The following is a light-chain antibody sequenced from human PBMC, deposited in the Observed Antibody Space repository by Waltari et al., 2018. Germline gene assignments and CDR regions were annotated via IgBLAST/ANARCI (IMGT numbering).Light chain of an antibody. J-gene: IGKJ2*03. CDR3: QASYTTPYS. Sequence: DLQMTQSPSSLSASVGDRVTISCRASKNIRSYLSWYQQKPGIAPNLVSYAASTLQSGVPSRFSGSGSGTNFTLTITSLQAEDFATYFCQASYTTPYSFGQGTKVEIK. CDR1: KNIRSY. CDR2: AAS. V-gene: IGKV1-39*01.